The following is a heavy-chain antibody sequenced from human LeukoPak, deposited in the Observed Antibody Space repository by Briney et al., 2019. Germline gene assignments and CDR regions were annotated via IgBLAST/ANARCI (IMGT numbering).Heavy chain of an antibody. CDR1: GFTFNTYG. D-gene: IGHD3-22*01. V-gene: IGHV3-23*01. J-gene: IGHJ4*02. CDR3: AKSGSGYYYYFDY. CDR2: ISVST. Sequence: GGSLRLSCAASGFTFNTYGMSWVRQAPGKGLEWVSGISVSTYYADSVKGRFTISRDNFKNTLYLQMNSLRAEDTAVYYCAKSGSGYYYYFDYWGQGTLVTVSS.